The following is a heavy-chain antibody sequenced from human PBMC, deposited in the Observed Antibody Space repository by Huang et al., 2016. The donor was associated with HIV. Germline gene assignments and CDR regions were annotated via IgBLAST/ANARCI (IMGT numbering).Heavy chain of an antibody. Sequence: QVQLQESGPGLVKPSQTLSLTCTVSGDSIRSGGYYWTWIRQSPAKGLGWIGYIYYSGGSDYSPSLKSRVSISIDAFKNRVSLKLKSVTVADTAVYYCARAPATHSVFFYWGQGTLVTVSA. CDR2: IYYSGGS. D-gene: IGHD3-3*01. J-gene: IGHJ4*02. V-gene: IGHV4-30-4*08. CDR3: ARAPATHSVFFY. CDR1: GDSIRSGGYY.